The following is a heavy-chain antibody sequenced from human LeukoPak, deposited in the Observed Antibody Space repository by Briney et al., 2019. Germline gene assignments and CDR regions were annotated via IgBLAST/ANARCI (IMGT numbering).Heavy chain of an antibody. Sequence: GGSLRISCAASGFTFSSYWMHWVRQTPGKRLVWVSRINGAGSSISYADSVKGRVTISRDNAKNTLYLQMNNLRAEDTAVYYCARGGDYKNDYWGQGTLVTVSS. D-gene: IGHD4-17*01. CDR1: GFTFSSYW. CDR3: ARGGDYKNDY. CDR2: INGAGSSI. J-gene: IGHJ4*02. V-gene: IGHV3-74*01.